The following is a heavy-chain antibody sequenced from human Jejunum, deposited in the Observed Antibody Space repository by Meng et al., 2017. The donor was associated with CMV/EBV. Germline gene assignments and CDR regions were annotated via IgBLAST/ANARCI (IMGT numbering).Heavy chain of an antibody. CDR2: IIPQFGKP. CDR3: ARGSGWLQFVY. V-gene: IGHV1-69*05. Sequence: CKVYGGSGSRFAISWLRQSPGQGSEWMGEIIPQFGKPEYAAKCQHRVTINTDTSTNKVNMDLGSPTSDDTAVYYCARGSGWLQFVYWGQGSLVTVSS. CDR1: GGSGSRFA. J-gene: IGHJ4*02. D-gene: IGHD5-24*01.